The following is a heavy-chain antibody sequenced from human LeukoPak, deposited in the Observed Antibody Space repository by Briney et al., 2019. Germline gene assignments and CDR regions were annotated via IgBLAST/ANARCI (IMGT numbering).Heavy chain of an antibody. CDR3: ARDPRPDYCDYVSFDP. J-gene: IGHJ5*02. V-gene: IGHV3-21*01. CDR2: ISSGSSYI. Sequence: PGGSLRLSCAASGFTFSSYSMNWVRQAPGKGLEWVSSISSGSSYIYYADSVKGRFTISRDNAKNSLYLQMNSLRAEDTAVYYCARDPRPDYCDYVSFDPWGQGTLVTVSS. D-gene: IGHD4-17*01. CDR1: GFTFSSYS.